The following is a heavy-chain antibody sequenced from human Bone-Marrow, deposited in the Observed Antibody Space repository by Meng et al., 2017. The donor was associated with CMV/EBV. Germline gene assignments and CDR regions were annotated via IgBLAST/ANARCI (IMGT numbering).Heavy chain of an antibody. CDR1: GGSVSSGSYY. Sequence: SETLSLTCTVSGGSVSSGSYYWSWIRQPPGKGLEWIGYIYYSGSTNYNLSLKSRVTISVDTSKNQFSLKLSSVTAADTAVYYCARAPDFWSGYYRGKYDYWGQGTLVTVSS. D-gene: IGHD3-3*01. J-gene: IGHJ4*02. CDR3: ARAPDFWSGYYRGKYDY. V-gene: IGHV4-61*01. CDR2: IYYSGST.